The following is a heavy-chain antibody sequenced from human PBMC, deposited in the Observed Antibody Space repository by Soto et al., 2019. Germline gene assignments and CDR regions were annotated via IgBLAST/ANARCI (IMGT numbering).Heavy chain of an antibody. CDR2: ISAYNGNT. D-gene: IGHD5-12*01. CDR1: GYTFTSYG. V-gene: IGHV1-18*04. J-gene: IGHJ6*02. Sequence: ASVKVSCKASGYTFTSYGISWVRQAPGQGLEWMGWISAYNGNTNYAQKLQGRVTMTTDTSTSTAYMELRSLRSDDTAVYYCARFGVVATFYYYYGMDVWGQGTTVTAP. CDR3: ARFGVVATFYYYYGMDV.